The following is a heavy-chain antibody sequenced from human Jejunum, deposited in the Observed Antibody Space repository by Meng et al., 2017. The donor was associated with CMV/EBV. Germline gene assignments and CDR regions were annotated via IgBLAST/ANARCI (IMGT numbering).Heavy chain of an antibody. V-gene: IGHV4-39*07. D-gene: IGHD2-2*02. J-gene: IGHJ6*02. CDR2: IYYSGST. CDR3: AREYCSSTSCYTGQYYYYYGMDV. Sequence: WGWIRQPPGQGLEWIGSIYYSGSTYYNPSLKSRVTISVDTSKNQFSLKLSSVTAADTAVYYCAREYCSSTSCYTGQYYYYYGMDVWGQGTTVTVSS.